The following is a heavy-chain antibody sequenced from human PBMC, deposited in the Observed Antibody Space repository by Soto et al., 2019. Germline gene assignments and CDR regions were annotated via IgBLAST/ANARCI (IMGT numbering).Heavy chain of an antibody. CDR3: AKDRRAGGNYGLYSDF. CDR1: GFTFSSYG. V-gene: IGHV3-23*01. D-gene: IGHD1-7*01. CDR2: SSATGAGT. Sequence: EVQLLESGGGLVQPGGSLRLSFAASGFTFSSYGMTWVRQAPGKGLEWVSFSSATGAGTYYADSVKGRFTISRDNSKNTLYLQMTSLRADDTAVYYCAKDRRAGGNYGLYSDFWGQGALVIVSS. J-gene: IGHJ4*02.